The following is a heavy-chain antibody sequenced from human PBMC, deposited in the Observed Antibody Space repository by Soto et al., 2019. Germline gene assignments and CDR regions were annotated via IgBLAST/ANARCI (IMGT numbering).Heavy chain of an antibody. CDR2: ISSDGRSN. V-gene: IGHV3-30*04. CDR1: RLSISIYT. D-gene: IGHD2-2*01. CDR3: ARDRTFCSSTSCYHHYYYYGMDV. Sequence: GGSLRLSCESSRLSISIYTMHWVRQAPGKGLEWVAVISSDGRSNYCADSVKGRFTISRDNSKNTLYLHMDSLRPEDTAVYYCARDRTFCSSTSCYHHYYYYGMDVWGQGTTVTVSS. J-gene: IGHJ6*02.